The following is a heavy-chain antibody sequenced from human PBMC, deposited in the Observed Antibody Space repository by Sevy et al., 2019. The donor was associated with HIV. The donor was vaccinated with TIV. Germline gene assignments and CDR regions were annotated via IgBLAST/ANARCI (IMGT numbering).Heavy chain of an antibody. CDR3: TRGPRRSGYDPSYFYYMDV. CDR2: IRRKAYGGTT. V-gene: IGHV3-49*03. CDR1: GFTFGDYA. Sequence: GGSLRLSCTASGFTFGDYAMSWFRQAPGKGLEWVGFIRRKAYGGTTENAASVKGRFTISRDDSKSIAYLQMNSLKTEDTAAYYCTRGPRRSGYDPSYFYYMDVWAKGTTVTVSS. J-gene: IGHJ6*03. D-gene: IGHD3-3*01.